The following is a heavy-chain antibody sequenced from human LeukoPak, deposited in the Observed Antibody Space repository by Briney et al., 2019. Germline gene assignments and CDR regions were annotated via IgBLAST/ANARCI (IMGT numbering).Heavy chain of an antibody. Sequence: ASVKVSCKASGYTFTSYGISWVRQAPGQGLEWMGWISAYNGNTNYAQKLQGRVTMTTDTSTSTAYMELRSLRSDDTAVYYCARTTQWLDPSSFDYWGQGTLVTVSS. CDR3: ARTTQWLDPSSFDY. V-gene: IGHV1-18*01. J-gene: IGHJ4*02. CDR2: ISAYNGNT. CDR1: GYTFTSYG. D-gene: IGHD6-19*01.